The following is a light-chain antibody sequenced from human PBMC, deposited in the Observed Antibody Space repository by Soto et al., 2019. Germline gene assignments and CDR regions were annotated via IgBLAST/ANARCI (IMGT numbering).Light chain of an antibody. J-gene: IGLJ1*01. CDR3: SSYTTSNTPLYV. CDR2: EVS. CDR1: SSDTAGYNY. V-gene: IGLV2-14*01. Sequence: QSVLTQPASVSGSPGQSITISCTGTSSDTAGYNYVSWYQQHPGKAPKLMIYEVSNRPSGVSNRFSGSQSDNTASLTISGLQAEDEANYYCSSYTTSNTPLYVFGTGTKLTVL.